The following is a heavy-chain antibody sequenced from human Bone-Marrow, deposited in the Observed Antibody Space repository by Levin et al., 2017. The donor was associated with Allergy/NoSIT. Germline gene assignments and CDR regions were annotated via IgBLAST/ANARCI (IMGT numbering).Heavy chain of an antibody. CDR2: IYYSGST. Sequence: GSLRLSCTVSGGSISSSSYYWGWIRQPPGKGLEWIGSIYYSGSTYYNPSLKSRVTISVDTSKNQFSLKLSSVTAADTAVYYCASTSHYYDAFDIWGQGTMVTVSS. J-gene: IGHJ3*02. CDR1: GGSISSSSYY. V-gene: IGHV4-39*01. CDR3: ASTSHYYDAFDI. D-gene: IGHD3-22*01.